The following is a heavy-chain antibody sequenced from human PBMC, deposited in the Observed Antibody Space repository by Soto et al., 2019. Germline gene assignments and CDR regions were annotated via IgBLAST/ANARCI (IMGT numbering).Heavy chain of an antibody. CDR1: GFSFTSHA. CDR3: ARGVTDFYDSSGYLDY. CDR2: IGNSGGSI. D-gene: IGHD3-22*01. J-gene: IGHJ4*02. V-gene: IGHV3-23*01. Sequence: GGSLRLSCAASGFSFTSHAMAWVRQALGKGLEWVAGIGNSGGSINYAASVKGRFTISKDNSKNTLYLQMSGLRAEDTAVYYCARGVTDFYDSSGYLDYWGQGTLVTVSS.